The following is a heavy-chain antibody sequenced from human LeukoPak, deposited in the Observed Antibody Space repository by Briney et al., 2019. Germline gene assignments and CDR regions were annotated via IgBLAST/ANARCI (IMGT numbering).Heavy chain of an antibody. CDR1: GGSISSYY. D-gene: IGHD3-22*01. CDR3: ARHGSVSSGALV. CDR2: IFYSGST. Sequence: SETLSLTCTVSGGSISSYYWSWIRQPPGKGLEWIGYIFYSGSTNYNPSLKSRVAISLDTSKNQFSLRLSSVTAADTAMYYCARHGSVSSGALVWGQGTLVTVSS. J-gene: IGHJ4*02. V-gene: IGHV4-59*08.